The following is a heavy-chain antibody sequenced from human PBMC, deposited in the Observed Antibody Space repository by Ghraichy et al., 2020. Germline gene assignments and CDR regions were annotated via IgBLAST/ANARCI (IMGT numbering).Heavy chain of an antibody. D-gene: IGHD2-2*01. V-gene: IGHV3-33*01. Sequence: GGSLRLSCAASGFTFSRFGMHWVRQAPGKGLEWVAIIWYDGSKKFYADSVKGRFTISRDNSKNTLYLQMNSLRAEDTAVYYCARGYCTTSSCNDWPWFDPWGQGTLVTVSS. CDR2: IWYDGSKK. J-gene: IGHJ5*02. CDR1: GFTFSRFG. CDR3: ARGYCTTSSCNDWPWFDP.